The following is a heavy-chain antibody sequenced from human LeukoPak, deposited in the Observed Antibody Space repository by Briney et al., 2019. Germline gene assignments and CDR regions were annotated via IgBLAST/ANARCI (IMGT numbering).Heavy chain of an antibody. CDR1: GGSISSGGYY. D-gene: IGHD5-24*01. CDR2: IYYSGST. Sequence: PSETLSLTCTVSGGSISSGGYYWSWIRQHPGKGLEWIGYIYYSGSTYYNPSLKSRATISVDTSKNQFSLKLSSVTAADTAVYYCARNRDGYNEIFDYWGQGTLVTVSS. J-gene: IGHJ4*02. V-gene: IGHV4-31*03. CDR3: ARNRDGYNEIFDY.